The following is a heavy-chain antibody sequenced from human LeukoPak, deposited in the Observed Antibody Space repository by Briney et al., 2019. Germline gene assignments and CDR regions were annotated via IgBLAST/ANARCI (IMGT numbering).Heavy chain of an antibody. Sequence: ASVKVSCKASGYTFSTYAIIWVRQPPGQGLEWMGWISPYNGKTHYAQKLQGRVTMTTDTSTTTAYMDLKTLRSDDTAVYYCARDERYDSSGYPFDYWGQGTLVTVSS. CDR3: ARDERYDSSGYPFDY. CDR2: ISPYNGKT. CDR1: GYTFSTYA. V-gene: IGHV1-18*01. D-gene: IGHD3-22*01. J-gene: IGHJ4*02.